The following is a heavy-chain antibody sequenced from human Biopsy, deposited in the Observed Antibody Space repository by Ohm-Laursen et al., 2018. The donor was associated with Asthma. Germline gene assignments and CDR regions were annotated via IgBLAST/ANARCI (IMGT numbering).Heavy chain of an antibody. CDR3: TRGYSGTDRIVYYYSGMEV. D-gene: IGHD5-12*01. CDR2: LIPVLGTA. V-gene: IGHV1-69*01. Sequence: SSVKVSCKASGDSLGSFINYAISWVRQAPRQGLEWMGGLIPVLGTADYAPMFEGRVTITADESTSTAYLELTSLRFEDTAVYYCTRGYSGTDRIVYYYSGMEVWGQGTTVTVSS. CDR1: GDSLGSFINYA. J-gene: IGHJ6*02.